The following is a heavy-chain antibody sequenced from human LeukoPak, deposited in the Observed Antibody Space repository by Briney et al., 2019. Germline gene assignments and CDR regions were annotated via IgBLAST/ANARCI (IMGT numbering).Heavy chain of an antibody. D-gene: IGHD1-26*01. CDR2: MNPNSGNT. V-gene: IGHV1-8*01. CDR1: GYTFTSYD. CDR3: ARGVSGSFNVPLRTYYFDY. J-gene: IGHJ4*02. Sequence: ASVKVSCKASGYTFTSYDINWVRQATGQGLEWMGWMNPNSGNTGYAQKFQGRVTMTRNTSISTAYMELSSLRSEDTAVYYCARGVSGSFNVPLRTYYFDYWGQGTLVTVSS.